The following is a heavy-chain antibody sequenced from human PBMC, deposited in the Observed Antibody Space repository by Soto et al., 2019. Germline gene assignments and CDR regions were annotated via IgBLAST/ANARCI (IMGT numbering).Heavy chain of an antibody. CDR1: GYTLTGYY. CDR3: ATPLWFGETAFYI. CDR2: INPNSGGT. J-gene: IGHJ3*02. Sequence: ASVKVSCKASGYTLTGYYMHWVRQAPGQGLEWMGWINPNSGGTNYAQKFQGRVTMTRDTSISTAYMELSRLRSDDTAVYYCATPLWFGETAFYIWGQGTMVTVSS. D-gene: IGHD3-10*01. V-gene: IGHV1-2*02.